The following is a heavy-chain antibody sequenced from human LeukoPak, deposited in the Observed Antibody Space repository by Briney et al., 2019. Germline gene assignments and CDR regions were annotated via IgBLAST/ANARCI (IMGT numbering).Heavy chain of an antibody. D-gene: IGHD3-22*01. CDR3: AKDTTPRYDSSGYQGSYFDY. CDR1: GFTFDDYA. CDR2: ISWNSGSI. V-gene: IGHV3-9*03. Sequence: GGSLRLSCAASGFTFDDYAMHWVRQAPGKGLEWVSGISWNSGSIGYADSVKGRFTISRDNAKNSLYLQMNSLRAEGMALYYCAKDTTPRYDSSGYQGSYFDYWGQGTLVTVSS. J-gene: IGHJ4*02.